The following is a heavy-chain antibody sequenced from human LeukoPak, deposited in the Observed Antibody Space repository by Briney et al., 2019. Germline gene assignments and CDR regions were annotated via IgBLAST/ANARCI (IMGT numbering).Heavy chain of an antibody. D-gene: IGHD3-10*01. CDR1: GYTFTSYY. CDR2: MNPSGGST. Sequence: ASVKVSCKAFGYTFTSYYMHWVRQAPGQGLEWMGIMNPSGGSTSYAQKFQDRVSMTRETSTSTVYMELSSLRSEDTAVYYCARGISITMVRGVIDYWGQGTLVTVS. J-gene: IGHJ4*02. V-gene: IGHV1-46*01. CDR3: ARGISITMVRGVIDY.